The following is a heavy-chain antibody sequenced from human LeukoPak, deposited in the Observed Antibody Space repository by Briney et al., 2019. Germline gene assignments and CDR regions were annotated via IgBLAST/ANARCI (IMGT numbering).Heavy chain of an antibody. J-gene: IGHJ4*02. D-gene: IGHD4-17*01. V-gene: IGHV3-21*01. Sequence: GGSLRLSCAASGFIFSSYSMNWVRQAPGKGLEWVASTSSSSSYIYYADSVKGRFTISRDNAKNSLYLQMNSLRAEDTAVYYCARDLRTVTTADYWGQGTLVTVSS. CDR1: GFIFSSYS. CDR3: ARDLRTVTTADY. CDR2: TSSSSSYI.